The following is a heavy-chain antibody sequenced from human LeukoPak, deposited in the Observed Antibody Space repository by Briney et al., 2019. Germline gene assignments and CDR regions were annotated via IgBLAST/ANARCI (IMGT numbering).Heavy chain of an antibody. CDR2: ISAYNGNT. CDR1: GYTFTSYG. J-gene: IGHJ4*02. CDR3: ARAGIAAASDY. Sequence: GASVKVSGKASGYTFTSYGISWLRQAPGQGLEWMGWISAYNGNTNYAQKLQGRVIMSTDTSTSTAYMELRSLRSDDTAVYYCARAGIAAASDYWGQGTLVTVSS. D-gene: IGHD6-13*01. V-gene: IGHV1-18*01.